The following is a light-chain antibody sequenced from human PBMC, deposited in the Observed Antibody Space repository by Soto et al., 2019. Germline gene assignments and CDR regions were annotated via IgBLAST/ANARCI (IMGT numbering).Light chain of an antibody. CDR2: DVS. V-gene: IGLV2-14*01. CDR3: TSYTTSTTYV. CDR1: SSDIGTYDY. J-gene: IGLJ1*01. Sequence: QSVLTQRASVSGSPGQSITISCTGTSSDIGTYDYISWFQQYPGKAPKLVIYDVSVRASGVSNRFSASKSGNTASLTISGLQAEDEADYYCTSYTTSTTYVFGTGTKVNVL.